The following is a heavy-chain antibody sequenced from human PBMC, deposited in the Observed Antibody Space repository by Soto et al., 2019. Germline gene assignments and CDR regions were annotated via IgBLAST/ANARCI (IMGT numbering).Heavy chain of an antibody. CDR3: AKVSGYSSGDYYYGMDV. Sequence: QVQLVESGGGVVQPGRSLRLSCAASGFTFSSYGMHWVRQAPGKGLEWVAVISYDGSNKYYADSVKVRFTISRDNSKNTLYLQMNSLRAEDTAVYYCAKVSGYSSGDYYYGMDVWGQGTTVTVSS. D-gene: IGHD6-19*01. V-gene: IGHV3-30*18. CDR1: GFTFSSYG. J-gene: IGHJ6*02. CDR2: ISYDGSNK.